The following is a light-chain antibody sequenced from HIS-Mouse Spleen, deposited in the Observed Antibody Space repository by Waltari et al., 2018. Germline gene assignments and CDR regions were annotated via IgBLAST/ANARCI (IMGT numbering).Light chain of an antibody. CDR3: AAWDDSLNGPNWV. Sequence: QSVLTQPPSASGNPGQRVTISCSGSRPNSGSNTVNWYHQLPGPAPKPLIYSNNPRPSGVPDLFSGSKSGTSASLAISGLQSEDEADYYCAAWDDSLNGPNWVFGGGTKLTVL. CDR2: SNN. J-gene: IGLJ3*02. V-gene: IGLV1-44*01. CDR1: RPNSGSNT.